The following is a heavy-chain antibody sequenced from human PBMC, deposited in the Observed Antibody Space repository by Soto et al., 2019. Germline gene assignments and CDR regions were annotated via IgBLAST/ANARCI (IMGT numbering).Heavy chain of an antibody. V-gene: IGHV3-30*18. D-gene: IGHD6-19*01. CDR3: AKDFSGSGWRLLHY. CDR2: ISYDGSNK. J-gene: IGHJ4*02. CDR1: GFTFSRDG. Sequence: GGFLRLSCAACGFTFSRDGMHRVRQAPGKGLEWVAVISYDGSNKYYADSVKGRFTISRDHPKNTMYLQMNSLRAEDTALYYCAKDFSGSGWRLLHYWGPGT.